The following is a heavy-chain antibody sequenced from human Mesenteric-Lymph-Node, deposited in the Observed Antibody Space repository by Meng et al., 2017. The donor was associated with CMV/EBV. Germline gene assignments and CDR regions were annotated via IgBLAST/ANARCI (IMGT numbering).Heavy chain of an antibody. CDR1: GYTFTSYS. V-gene: IGHV1-18*01. Sequence: ASVKVSCKASGYTFTSYSINWVRQAPGQGLEWMGWVSTYNGNTNYAQKFQGRVTMTTDTSTTTASMELRSLRSDDTAVYFCARSYSASFDFDYWGQGTLVTVSS. J-gene: IGHJ4*02. CDR2: VSTYNGNT. D-gene: IGHD6-6*01. CDR3: ARSYSASFDFDY.